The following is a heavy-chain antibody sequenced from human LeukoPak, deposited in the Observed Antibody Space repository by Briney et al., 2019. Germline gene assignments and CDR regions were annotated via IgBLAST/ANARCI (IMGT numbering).Heavy chain of an antibody. Sequence: PSETLSLTCTVSGGSISSSNYYWGWIRQPPGKGLEWIGSIYYSGSTYYNPSLKSRVTISVDTSKNQFSLKLSSVTAADTAVYHCARLCSSTSCAYKRAFDIWGQGTMVTVSS. V-gene: IGHV4-39*01. D-gene: IGHD2-2*01. CDR2: IYYSGST. J-gene: IGHJ3*02. CDR1: GGSISSSNYY. CDR3: ARLCSSTSCAYKRAFDI.